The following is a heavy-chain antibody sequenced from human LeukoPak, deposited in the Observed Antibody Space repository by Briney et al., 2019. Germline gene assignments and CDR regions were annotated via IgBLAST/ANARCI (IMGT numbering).Heavy chain of an antibody. D-gene: IGHD6-13*01. J-gene: IGHJ6*02. Sequence: GGSLRLSCAASGFTVSSNYMSWVRQAPGKGLEWVSVIYSGGSTYYADSVKDRFTISRDNSKNTLYLQMNSLRAEDTAVYYCAREGRYSSSWYQKDYYYYGMDVWGQGTTVTVSS. CDR3: AREGRYSSSWYQKDYYYYGMDV. CDR2: IYSGGST. V-gene: IGHV3-53*01. CDR1: GFTVSSNY.